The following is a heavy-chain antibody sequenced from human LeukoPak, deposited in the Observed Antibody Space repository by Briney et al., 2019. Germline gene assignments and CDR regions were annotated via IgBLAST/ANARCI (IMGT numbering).Heavy chain of an antibody. D-gene: IGHD7-27*01. CDR1: GFTFSTYG. Sequence: GGSLRLSCAASGFTFSTYGMHWVRQAPGKGLEWVAVITNNGNYEKYADAVRGRFTISRDNSKNTLYLQMNSLSAEDTAVYYCARDSITGDNSLDFWGRGTLVTASS. J-gene: IGHJ4*02. V-gene: IGHV3-33*05. CDR3: ARDSITGDNSLDF. CDR2: ITNNGNYE.